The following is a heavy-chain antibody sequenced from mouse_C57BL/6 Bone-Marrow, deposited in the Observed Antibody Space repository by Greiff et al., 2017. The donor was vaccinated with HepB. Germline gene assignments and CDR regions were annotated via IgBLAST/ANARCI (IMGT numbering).Heavy chain of an antibody. Sequence: EVQGVESGGGLVQPKGSLKLSCAASGFSFNTYAMNWVRQAPGKGLEWVARIRSKSNNYATYYADSVKDRFTISRDDSESMLYLQMNNLKTEDTAMYHCVRQYWDYFDYWGQGTTLTVSS. CDR3: VRQYWDYFDY. J-gene: IGHJ2*01. CDR2: IRSKSNNYAT. V-gene: IGHV10-1*01. CDR1: GFSFNTYA. D-gene: IGHD4-1*01.